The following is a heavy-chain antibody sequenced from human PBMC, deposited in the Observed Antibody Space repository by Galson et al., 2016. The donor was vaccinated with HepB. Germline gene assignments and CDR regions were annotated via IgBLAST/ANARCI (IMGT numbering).Heavy chain of an antibody. J-gene: IGHJ4*02. V-gene: IGHV3-23*01. CDR3: RKHGGFDY. CDR1: GFFFSTSG. D-gene: IGHD3-16*01. Sequence: SLRLSCAASGFFFSTSGMSWVRQTPGRGLEWVSGITGSVGTTQYANYLKGRFTISRDNSKNRLYLYMNSLRAGDTAVYYCRKHGGFDYGGQGALVPVSP. CDR2: ITGSVGTT.